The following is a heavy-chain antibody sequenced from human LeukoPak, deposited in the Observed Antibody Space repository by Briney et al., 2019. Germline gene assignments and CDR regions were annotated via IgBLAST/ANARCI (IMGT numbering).Heavy chain of an antibody. J-gene: IGHJ4*02. D-gene: IGHD4-17*01. CDR1: EFDFSSHA. V-gene: IGHV3-23*01. Sequence: GGSLRLSCAASEFDFSSHAMTWVRQAAGKGLEWVSAISISGSKTYYADSVKGRFTISRDNSENTLYLQMNSLRAEDTAVYYCANEIRPNDYWGQGTQVTVSS. CDR2: ISISGSKT. CDR3: ANEIRPNDY.